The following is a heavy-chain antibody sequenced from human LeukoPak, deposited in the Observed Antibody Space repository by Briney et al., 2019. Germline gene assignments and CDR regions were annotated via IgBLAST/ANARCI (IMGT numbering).Heavy chain of an antibody. CDR3: TRVMWDSSGYPIDY. CDR2: INSDGSRT. D-gene: IGHD3-22*01. V-gene: IGHV3-74*01. CDR1: GFTFSTYW. Sequence: GGSLRLSCAASGFTFSTYWMHWVRQAPGKGLVWVSRINSDGSRTTYADSVKGRFTTSRDNSKNTLNLQMHRLRVEDTAVYYCTRVMWDSSGYPIDYWGQGSLVTVSS. J-gene: IGHJ4*02.